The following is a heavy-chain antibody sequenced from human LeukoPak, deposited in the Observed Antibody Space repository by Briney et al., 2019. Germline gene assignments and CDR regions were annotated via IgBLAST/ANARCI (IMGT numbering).Heavy chain of an antibody. CDR1: GLSFSSYA. CDR2: ISGGGDST. Sequence: GGSLRLSCAASGLSFSSYAMSWVRQAPGKGLEWVSTISGGGDSTYYADSVKGRFTISRDNSKNTLYLQMNSLRAEDTAVYYCARAPTIAKALDFDYWGQGTLVTVSS. J-gene: IGHJ4*02. D-gene: IGHD4/OR15-4a*01. CDR3: ARAPTIAKALDFDY. V-gene: IGHV3-23*01.